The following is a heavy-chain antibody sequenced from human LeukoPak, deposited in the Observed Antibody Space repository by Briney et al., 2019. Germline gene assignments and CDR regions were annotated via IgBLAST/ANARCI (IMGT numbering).Heavy chain of an antibody. V-gene: IGHV4-39*01. D-gene: IGHD3-3*01. J-gene: IGHJ4*02. Sequence: SETLSLTCTVSGGSISSSSYYWGWIRQPPGKGLEWIGSIYYSWSTYYNPSLKSPVPIFVDTSKNHFSLKLSSVTAADTAVYYCARHALRYDFCSGYFEDYWGKGTLVTVSS. CDR3: ARHALRYDFCSGYFEDY. CDR2: IYYSWST. CDR1: GGSISSSSYY.